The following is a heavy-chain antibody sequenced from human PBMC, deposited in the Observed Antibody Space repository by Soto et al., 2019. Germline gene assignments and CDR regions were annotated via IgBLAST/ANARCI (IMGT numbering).Heavy chain of an antibody. V-gene: IGHV1-58*01. CDR1: GFSFTSSA. CDR2: IGVGSGNR. Sequence: AVKVCCKASGFSFTSSAVQWGRQALGQRLEWIGWIGVGSGNRHYAQKFQERVTITRDMSTNTAYMELSSLRSEDTAVYYCADRCVKSYRWG. J-gene: IGHJ5*02. D-gene: IGHD2-21*01. CDR3: ADRCVKSYR.